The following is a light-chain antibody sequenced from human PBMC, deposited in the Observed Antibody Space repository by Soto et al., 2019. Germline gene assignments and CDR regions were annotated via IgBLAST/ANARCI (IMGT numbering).Light chain of an antibody. Sequence: EIVLTQSPATLSLSPGERATLSCRASQSVSNYLAWYQQKPGQAPRLLIYDASNRATGIPARFSGSGSGTDFTHTISSIEPEDFAVYYCQQRRNSITFGQGTRLEIK. J-gene: IGKJ5*01. CDR2: DAS. V-gene: IGKV3-11*01. CDR1: QSVSNY. CDR3: QQRRNSIT.